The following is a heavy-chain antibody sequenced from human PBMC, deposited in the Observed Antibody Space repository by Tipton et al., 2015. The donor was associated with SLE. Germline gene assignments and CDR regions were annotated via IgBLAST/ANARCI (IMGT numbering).Heavy chain of an antibody. CDR3: ARHGGELWLGENWFDP. D-gene: IGHD3-10*01. V-gene: IGHV1-2*02. Sequence: QLVQSGAEVKKPGASVKVSCKASGYTFTGYYMHWVRQAPGQGLEWMGWINPNSGGTNYAQKFQGRVTMTRDTSISTAYMELSRLRSDDTAVYYCARHGGELWLGENWFDPWGQGTLVTVSS. CDR1: GYTFTGYY. CDR2: INPNSGGT. J-gene: IGHJ5*02.